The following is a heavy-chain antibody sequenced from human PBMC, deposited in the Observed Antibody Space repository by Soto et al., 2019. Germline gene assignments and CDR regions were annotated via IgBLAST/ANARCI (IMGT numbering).Heavy chain of an antibody. V-gene: IGHV1-18*01. CDR1: GYSFTIYG. D-gene: IGHD4-17*01. J-gene: IGHJ6*02. CDR3: ARETVYYGMDV. Sequence: VSVNLSCKASGYSFTIYGISWVRQAPGQGLEWMGWISAYNGNTNYAQKLQGRVTMTTDTSTSTAYMELRSLRSDDTAVYYCARETVYYGMDVWGQGTTVTVSS. CDR2: ISAYNGNT.